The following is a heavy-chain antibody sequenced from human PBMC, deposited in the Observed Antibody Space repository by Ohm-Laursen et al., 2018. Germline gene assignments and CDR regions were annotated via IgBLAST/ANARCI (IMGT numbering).Heavy chain of an antibody. CDR2: MNPKSGDT. CDR3: ARGRLSGTRRALDI. CDR1: GYTFINYD. Sequence: ASAKVSCKTSGYTFINYDIPCVRQASGTGLEWMGWMNPKSGDTGYAHKFQGRVTMARNASISTANMEMSRLRSEDTAVYYCARGRLSGTRRALDIWGQGTMVTVSS. J-gene: IGHJ3*02. V-gene: IGHV1-8*01. D-gene: IGHD1-7*01.